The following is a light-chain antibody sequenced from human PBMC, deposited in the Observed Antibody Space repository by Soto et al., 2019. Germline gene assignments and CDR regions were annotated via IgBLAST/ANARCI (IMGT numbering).Light chain of an antibody. CDR3: SSSTGSTPVV. V-gene: IGLV2-14*03. CDR2: DVT. Sequence: QSVLTQPASVSGSPGQSIAISCTGTSSDVGAYNLVSWYQQHPGQAPKLMIYDVTARPSGVSNRLSGSKSGNAAYLTISGLQAEDEADYYCSSSTGSTPVVFGGGSKLTVL. J-gene: IGLJ2*01. CDR1: SSDVGAYNL.